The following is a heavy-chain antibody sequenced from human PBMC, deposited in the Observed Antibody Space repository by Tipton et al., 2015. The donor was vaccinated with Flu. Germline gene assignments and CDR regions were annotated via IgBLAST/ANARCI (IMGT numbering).Heavy chain of an antibody. V-gene: IGHV4-61*01. CDR2: IYYSGST. CDR1: GGSVSSGSYY. Sequence: LRLSCTVSGGSVSSGSYYWSWIRQPSGKGLEWIGYIYYSGSTNYNPSLKSRVTISVDTSKNQFSLKLSSVTAADTAVYYCARDQVSPHLTYGMDVWGQGTTVTVSS. CDR3: ARDQVSPHLTYGMDV. J-gene: IGHJ6*02. D-gene: IGHD2-21*01.